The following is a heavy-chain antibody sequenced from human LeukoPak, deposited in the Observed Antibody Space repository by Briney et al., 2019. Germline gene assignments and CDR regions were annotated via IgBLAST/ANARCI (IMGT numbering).Heavy chain of an antibody. J-gene: IGHJ4*02. CDR1: GFTFSSYA. CDR3: AKDRSLYYYGSGISY. V-gene: IGHV3-23*01. D-gene: IGHD3-10*01. CDR2: ISSTGGST. Sequence: GGSLRLSCAGSGFTFSSYAMSWVRQAPGKGLEWVSVISSTGGSTFYADSVKGRFTISRDNSKNTLYLQMNSLRAEDTAVYYCAKDRSLYYYGSGISYWGQGTLVTVP.